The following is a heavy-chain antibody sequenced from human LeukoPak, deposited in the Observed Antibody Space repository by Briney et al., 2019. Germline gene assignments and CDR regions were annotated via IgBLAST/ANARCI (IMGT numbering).Heavy chain of an antibody. Sequence: PSETLSLTCAVYGGSFSGYYWSWIRQPPGKGLEWIGEINHSGSTNYNPSLKSRVTISVDTSKNQFSLKLSSVTAADTAVYYRARGTVLLWFGELLRSYYGMDVWGQGTTVTVSS. J-gene: IGHJ6*02. D-gene: IGHD3-10*01. CDR1: GGSFSGYY. CDR2: INHSGST. CDR3: ARGTVLLWFGELLRSYYGMDV. V-gene: IGHV4-34*01.